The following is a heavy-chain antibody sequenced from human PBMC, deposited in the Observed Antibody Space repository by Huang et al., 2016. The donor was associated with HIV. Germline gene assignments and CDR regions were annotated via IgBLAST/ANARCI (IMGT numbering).Heavy chain of an antibody. Sequence: EVQLVESGGGLVKPGGSLRLSCAASGFTFSNAWMSWVRQAPGKGWEWVGRIKSKTDGGTTDYAAPVKGRFTISRDDSKNTLYLQMNTLKTEDTAVYYCTTDRDYGDYVADAFDIWGQGTMVTVSS. V-gene: IGHV3-15*01. CDR3: TTDRDYGDYVADAFDI. CDR2: IKSKTDGGTT. J-gene: IGHJ3*02. D-gene: IGHD4-17*01. CDR1: GFTFSNAW.